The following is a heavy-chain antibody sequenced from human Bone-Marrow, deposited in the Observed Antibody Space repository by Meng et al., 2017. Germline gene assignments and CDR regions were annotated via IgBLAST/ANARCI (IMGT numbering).Heavy chain of an antibody. J-gene: IGHJ2*01. V-gene: IGHV1-8*01. CDR3: ARTRSYYDFWSGYYPYWYFDL. CDR1: GYTFTSYD. Sequence: ASVKVSCKASGYTFTSYDINWVRQATGQGLEWMGWMNPNSGNTGYAQKFQGRVTMTRNTSISTAYMELSSLRSEDTAVYSCARTRSYYDFWSGYYPYWYFDLWGRGTLVTVSS. CDR2: MNPNSGNT. D-gene: IGHD3-3*01.